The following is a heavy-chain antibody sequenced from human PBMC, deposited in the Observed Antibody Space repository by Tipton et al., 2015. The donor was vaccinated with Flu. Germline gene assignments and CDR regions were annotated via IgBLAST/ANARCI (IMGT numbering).Heavy chain of an antibody. V-gene: IGHV4-61*02. CDR3: AGKGY. CDR2: NYTSGST. J-gene: IGHJ4*02. Sequence: TLSLTCTVSGGSISSGSYYWSWIRQPAGKGLEWIARNYTSGSTNYNPSLKSRVTISVDTSKNQFSLKLSSVTAADTAVYYCAGKGYCGQGTLVTVSS. CDR1: GGSISSGSYY.